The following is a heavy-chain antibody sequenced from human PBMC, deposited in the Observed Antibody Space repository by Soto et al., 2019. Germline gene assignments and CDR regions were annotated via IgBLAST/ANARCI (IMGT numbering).Heavy chain of an antibody. Sequence: SSVKVSCKASGGTFSSYAISWVRQAPGQGLEWMGGIIPIFGTANYAQKFQGRVTITADESTSTAYMELSSLRSEDTAVYYCARWQYYHDSSGYYPFDYWGQGTLVTVSS. CDR2: IIPIFGTA. CDR1: GGTFSSYA. D-gene: IGHD3-22*01. CDR3: ARWQYYHDSSGYYPFDY. J-gene: IGHJ4*02. V-gene: IGHV1-69*13.